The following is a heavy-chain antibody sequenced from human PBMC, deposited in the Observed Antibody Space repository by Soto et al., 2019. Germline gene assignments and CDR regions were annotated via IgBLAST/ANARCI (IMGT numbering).Heavy chain of an antibody. CDR3: AHAYYINLCYYICMDV. V-gene: IGHV3-30*03. D-gene: IGHD4-4*01. Sequence: QVQLVESGGGVVQPGRSLRLSCAASGFTFSSYGMHWVRQAPGKGLEWVAVISYDGSNKYYADSVKGRFTTSRDNSKNTLYLQMNSLRAEDTAVYYCAHAYYINLCYYICMDVWGQGATATV. CDR1: GFTFSSYG. J-gene: IGHJ6*01. CDR2: ISYDGSNK.